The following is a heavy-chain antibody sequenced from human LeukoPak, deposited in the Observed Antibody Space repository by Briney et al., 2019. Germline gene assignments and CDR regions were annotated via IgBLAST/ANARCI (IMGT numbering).Heavy chain of an antibody. J-gene: IGHJ4*02. CDR2: IYYSGST. CDR1: GGSISSYY. CDR3: ARGPYYYDSSGLEDY. Sequence: SETLSLTCTVSGGSISSYYWSWIRQPPGKGLEWIGYIYYSGSTNYNPSLKSRVTISVDTSKNQFSLKLSSVTAADTAVYYCARGPYYYDSSGLEDYWGQGTLVTVSS. V-gene: IGHV4-59*12. D-gene: IGHD3-22*01.